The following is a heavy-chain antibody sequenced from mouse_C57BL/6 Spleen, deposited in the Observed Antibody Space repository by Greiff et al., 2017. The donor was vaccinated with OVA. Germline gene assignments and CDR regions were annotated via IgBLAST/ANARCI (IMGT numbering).Heavy chain of an antibody. J-gene: IGHJ2*01. D-gene: IGHD1-1*01. Sequence: VQLQQSGPELVKPGASVKIPCKASGYTFTDYNMDWVKQSHGKSLEWIGDINPNNGGTIYNQKFKGKATLTVDKSSSTAYMELRSLTSEDTAVYYCARLDYGRGGFFDYWGQGTTLTVSS. CDR3: ARLDYGRGGFFDY. CDR1: GYTFTDYN. V-gene: IGHV1-18*01. CDR2: INPNNGGT.